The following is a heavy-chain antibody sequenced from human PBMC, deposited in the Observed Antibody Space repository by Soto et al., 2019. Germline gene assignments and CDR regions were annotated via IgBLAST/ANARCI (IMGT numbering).Heavy chain of an antibody. CDR3: VPNRCGGDCLQSYSSHSYYGLDV. Sequence: QITLKESGPTLVKPTQTLTLTCSFSGFSLSTTGVGVRWIRQRRGKALEWLALVYWDDDKRYNPSLNSRLTITKDTSKTQVVLGMTNMDPVDTATYYCVPNRCGGDCLQSYSSHSYYGLDVWGQGTTVTVSS. J-gene: IGHJ6*02. D-gene: IGHD2-21*02. V-gene: IGHV2-5*02. CDR1: GFSLSTTGVG. CDR2: VYWDDDK.